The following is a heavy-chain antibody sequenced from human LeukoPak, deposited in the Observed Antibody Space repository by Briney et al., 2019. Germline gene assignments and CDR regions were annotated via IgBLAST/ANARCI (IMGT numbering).Heavy chain of an antibody. CDR2: IWYDGSNE. D-gene: IGHD1-20*01. CDR1: GFTFGSFG. V-gene: IGHV3-33*06. Sequence: GRSLRLSCAPCGFTFGSFGMHWVRQTPGKGLEWDAVIWYDGSNEYYADSVKGRFTISRDNSKNTVYLQMNSLRVEDTAVYYCAKLTGTTPPYWGQSTPVTVSS. J-gene: IGHJ1*01. CDR3: AKLTGTTPPY.